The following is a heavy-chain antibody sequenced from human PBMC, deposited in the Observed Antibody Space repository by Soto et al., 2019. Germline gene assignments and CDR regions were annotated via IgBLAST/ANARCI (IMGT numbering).Heavy chain of an antibody. CDR3: ARDHICDFWRGNYYYYGMDV. J-gene: IGHJ6*02. CDR1: AFALSAYT. CDR2: IYSGGST. Sequence: PGGSLRHSCPAAAFALSAYTISWVRQAPGKGLDWVSVIYSGGSTYYADSVKGRFTISRENSKNPLYLQMNSLRAEDTAVYYCARDHICDFWRGNYYYYGMDVWGQGTTVTVSS. D-gene: IGHD3-3*01. V-gene: IGHV3-53*01.